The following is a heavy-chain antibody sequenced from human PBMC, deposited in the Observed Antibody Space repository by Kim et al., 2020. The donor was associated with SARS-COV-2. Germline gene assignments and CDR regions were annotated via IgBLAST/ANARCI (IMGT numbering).Heavy chain of an antibody. CDR2: IYRSGST. V-gene: IGHV4-4*02. CDR1: GLSISNNNW. CDR3: AKNGAWCLEH. Sequence: SETLSLTCAVSGLSISNNNWWSWVRQPPGKGLEWIGEIYRSGSTNYNPSLKSRVTISVDKSKSQFSLMLSSVTAADTAVYYCAKNGAWCLEHWGQGTLVTVSS. J-gene: IGHJ5*02. D-gene: IGHD2-8*01.